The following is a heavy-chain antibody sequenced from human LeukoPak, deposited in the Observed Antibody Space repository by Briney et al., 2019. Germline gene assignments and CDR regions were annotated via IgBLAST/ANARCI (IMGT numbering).Heavy chain of an antibody. CDR3: VRRSTAFDR. V-gene: IGHV3-30*04. CDR1: GFTFSSYA. Sequence: GGSLRLSCVDSGFTFSSYAMHWVRQAPGRGLEWVALISYDGRNENYAESVKGRFTISRDNSKNTLALQLNSLRIEDTAVYYCVRRSTAFDRWGRGTRVIVSS. CDR2: ISYDGRNE. D-gene: IGHD1-26*01. J-gene: IGHJ3*02.